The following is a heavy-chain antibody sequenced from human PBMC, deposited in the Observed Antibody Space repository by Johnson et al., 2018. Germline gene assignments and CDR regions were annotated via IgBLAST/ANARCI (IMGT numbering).Heavy chain of an antibody. CDR3: ARDWVVVAATDAFDI. V-gene: IGHV3-33*01. J-gene: IGHJ3*02. CDR2: IWYDGSNK. Sequence: QVRLVEGGGGVVEPGRSLRLWCAASGFTFSSYGMHWVRQAPGKGLEWVAVIWYDGSNKYYADSVKGRFTISRDNSKNTLYLQMNRLKAEDTTVYYCARDWVVVAATDAFDIWGKGTLVTVSS. CDR1: GFTFSSYG. D-gene: IGHD2-15*01.